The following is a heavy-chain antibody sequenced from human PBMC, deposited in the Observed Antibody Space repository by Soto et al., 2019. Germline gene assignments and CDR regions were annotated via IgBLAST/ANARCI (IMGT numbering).Heavy chain of an antibody. CDR1: GFTFSSYS. J-gene: IGHJ6*02. D-gene: IGHD3-10*01. CDR2: ISSSSSYI. Sequence: EVQLVESGGGLVKPGGSLRLSCAASGFTFSSYSMNWVRQAPGKGLEWVSSISSSSSYIYYADSVKGRFTISRDNAKKSRYLQMNSLRAEYTAVYYCAARPTMVRGVIEYYDYYGMDVWGQGTTVTVSS. V-gene: IGHV3-21*01. CDR3: AARPTMVRGVIEYYDYYGMDV.